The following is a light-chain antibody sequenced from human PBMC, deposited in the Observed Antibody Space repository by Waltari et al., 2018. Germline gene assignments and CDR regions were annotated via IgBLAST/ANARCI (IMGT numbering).Light chain of an antibody. Sequence: QSALTQPPSASGSPGQSVTISCTGTSSDVGAYNYVSWYQQHPGKAPKLMIYEVTKRPSGVPVRFSGSKSGTTASLTVSGLQAEDEADYYCSSYAGSNKGVFGGGTHLTVL. CDR3: SSYAGSNKGV. CDR1: SSDVGAYNY. CDR2: EVT. V-gene: IGLV2-8*01. J-gene: IGLJ2*01.